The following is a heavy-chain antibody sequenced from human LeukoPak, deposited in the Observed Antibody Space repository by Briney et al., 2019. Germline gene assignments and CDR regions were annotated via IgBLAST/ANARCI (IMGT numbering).Heavy chain of an antibody. Sequence: AGGSLRLSCAASGFTFSSYSMNWVRQAPGKGLEWVSSISSSSYIYYADSVKGRFTISRDNAKNSLYLQMNSLRAEDTAVYYCARRSGYCSSTSCYPDYWGQGTLVTVSS. CDR3: ARRSGYCSSTSCYPDY. J-gene: IGHJ4*02. V-gene: IGHV3-21*01. CDR2: ISSSSYI. D-gene: IGHD2-2*01. CDR1: GFTFSSYS.